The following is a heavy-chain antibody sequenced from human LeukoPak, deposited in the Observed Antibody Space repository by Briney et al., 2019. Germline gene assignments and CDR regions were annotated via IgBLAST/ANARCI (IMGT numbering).Heavy chain of an antibody. CDR2: IRYDGSNK. Sequence: GGSLRLSCAASGFTFSSYGMHWVRQAPGKGLEWVAFIRYDGSNKYYADSVKGRFTISRDNSKNTLYLQMNSQRAEDTAVYYCATLPSSSGYYDAFDIWGQGTMVTVSS. V-gene: IGHV3-30*02. D-gene: IGHD3-22*01. CDR3: ATLPSSSGYYDAFDI. CDR1: GFTFSSYG. J-gene: IGHJ3*02.